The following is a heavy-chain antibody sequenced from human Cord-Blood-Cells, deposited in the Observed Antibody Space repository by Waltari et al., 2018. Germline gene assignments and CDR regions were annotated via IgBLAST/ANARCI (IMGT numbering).Heavy chain of an antibody. Sequence: QLQLQESGPGLVKPSETLSLTCTVSGGSISSSSYYWGWIRQPPGKGLEWIGSIYYSGSTHYSPSLRSRVTIAVDTSKNQFSLKLSSVSAADTAVYYCAGDQLVTIDYWGQGTLVTVSS. D-gene: IGHD1-1*01. V-gene: IGHV4-39*02. CDR3: AGDQLVTIDY. CDR1: GGSISSSSYY. J-gene: IGHJ4*02. CDR2: IYYSGST.